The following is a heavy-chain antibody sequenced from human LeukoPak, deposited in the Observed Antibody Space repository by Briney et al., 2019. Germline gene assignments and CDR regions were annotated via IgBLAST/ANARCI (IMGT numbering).Heavy chain of an antibody. CDR2: IYSGGST. D-gene: IGHD3-22*01. J-gene: IGHJ1*01. V-gene: IGHV3-66*01. Sequence: GGSLRLSCAASGFTVSSNYMSWVRQAPGKGLEWVSVIYSGGSTYYADSVKGRFTISRDNSKNTLYLQMNSLRAEDTAVYYCARVRDYYDSRGYYFEYFDHWGQGTLVTVSS. CDR3: ARVRDYYDSRGYYFEYFDH. CDR1: GFTVSSNY.